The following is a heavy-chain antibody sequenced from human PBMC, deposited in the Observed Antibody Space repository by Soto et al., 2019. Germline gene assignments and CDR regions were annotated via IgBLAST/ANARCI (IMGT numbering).Heavy chain of an antibody. J-gene: IGHJ6*02. V-gene: IGHV3-73*01. CDR3: TRQYSSPKEVYYYYGMDV. Sequence: GGSLRLSCTASGFTFSGSAMHWVRQASGKGLEWVGRIRSKTNSYATAYAASVKGRFIISRDDSKNTAYLQMNSLKTEDTAVYYCTRQYSSPKEVYYYYGMDVWGQGTTVTVSS. D-gene: IGHD6-13*01. CDR2: IRSKTNSYAT. CDR1: GFTFSGSA.